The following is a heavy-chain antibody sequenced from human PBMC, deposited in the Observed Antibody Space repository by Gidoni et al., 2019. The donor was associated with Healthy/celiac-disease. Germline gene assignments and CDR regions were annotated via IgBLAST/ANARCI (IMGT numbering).Heavy chain of an antibody. CDR1: GFTFSSSA. D-gene: IGHD1-1*01. V-gene: IGHV3-23*01. Sequence: EVQLLESGGGLVQPGGSLRLSCAASGFTFSSSAMSWVRQAPGKGMELVSAISGSGGSTYYADSVKGRFTISRDNSKNTLYLQMNSLRAEDTAVYYCEALGTNKALLSYWGQGTLVTVSS. J-gene: IGHJ4*02. CDR3: EALGTNKALLSY. CDR2: ISGSGGST.